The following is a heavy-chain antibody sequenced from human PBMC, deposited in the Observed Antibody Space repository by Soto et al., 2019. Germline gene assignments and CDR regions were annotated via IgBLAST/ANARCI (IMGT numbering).Heavy chain of an antibody. Sequence: EVQLVESGGGLVQPGGSLRLSCAASGFTLSSYWMHWVCQAPEKGLVWVSRVNSDGTSTSYADSVKGRFIISRDNAKNRLYLQMNSLRAEDTAIYYCASMTYSTGWYGYWGQGTLVTVSS. D-gene: IGHD6-19*01. CDR1: GFTLSSYW. V-gene: IGHV3-74*01. CDR2: VNSDGTST. J-gene: IGHJ4*02. CDR3: ASMTYSTGWYGY.